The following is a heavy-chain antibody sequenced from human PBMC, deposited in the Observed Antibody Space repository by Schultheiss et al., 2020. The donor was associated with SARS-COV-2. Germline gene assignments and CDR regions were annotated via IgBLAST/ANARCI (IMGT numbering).Heavy chain of an antibody. CDR2: IYYSGST. Sequence: SETLSLTCAVYGGSFSGYYWSWIRQPPGKGLEWIGYIYYSGSTNYKPSLKSRVTISVDTSKNQFSLKLSSVTAADTAVYYCARVAPITMVRGVMNYYYYMDVWGKGTTVTVSS. CDR3: ARVAPITMVRGVMNYYYYMDV. CDR1: GGSFSGYY. V-gene: IGHV4-59*12. J-gene: IGHJ6*03. D-gene: IGHD3-10*01.